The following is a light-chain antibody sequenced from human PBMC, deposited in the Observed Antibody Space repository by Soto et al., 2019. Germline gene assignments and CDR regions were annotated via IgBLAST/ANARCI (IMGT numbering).Light chain of an antibody. CDR1: SSNIGAGYD. CDR3: QSYDSSLSAGV. CDR2: GNS. Sequence: QSVLTQPPSVSGAPGQRVTISCTGSSSNIGAGYDVHWYQQLPGTAPKLLIYGNSNRPSGVPDRFSGSKSGTSASLAITGLQAEDEADYYCQSYDSSLSAGVFGGGTKLTV. J-gene: IGLJ2*01. V-gene: IGLV1-40*01.